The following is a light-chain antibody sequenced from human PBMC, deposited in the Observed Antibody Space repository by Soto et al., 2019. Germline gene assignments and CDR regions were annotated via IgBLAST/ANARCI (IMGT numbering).Light chain of an antibody. V-gene: IGKV3-15*01. CDR1: QTLYTN. J-gene: IGKJ5*01. Sequence: EIVLTQSPATQSVSPGERVTLSCRASQTLYTNLAWYQQKPGQAPRVLIYGASMRATGIPARFTGIGSGTEFTLTISSLQSEDFAVYYCQQYNQWPITFGQGTRLENK. CDR2: GAS. CDR3: QQYNQWPIT.